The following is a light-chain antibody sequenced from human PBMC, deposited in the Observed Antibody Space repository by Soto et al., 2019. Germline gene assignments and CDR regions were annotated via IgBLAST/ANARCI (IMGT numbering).Light chain of an antibody. V-gene: IGKV3-20*01. CDR1: QSVSSSY. Sequence: TQSPSTLSASVGDRVTLSCRASQSVSSSYLAWYQQKPGQAPRLLIYGASSRATGIPDRFSGSGSGTDFTHTISRLEPEDFAVYYCQQYGSSRTFGPGTKVDIK. J-gene: IGKJ3*01. CDR3: QQYGSSRT. CDR2: GAS.